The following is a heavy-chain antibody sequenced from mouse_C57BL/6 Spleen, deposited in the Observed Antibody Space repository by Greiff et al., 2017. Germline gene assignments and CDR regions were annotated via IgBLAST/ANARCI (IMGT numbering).Heavy chain of an antibody. CDR3: ARCITTVVATPAY. CDR2: IHPNSGST. D-gene: IGHD1-1*01. Sequence: QVQLQQPGAELVKPGASVKLSCKASGYTFTSYWMHWVKQRPGQGLEWIGMIHPNSGSTNYNEKFKSKATLTVDKSSSTAYMQLSSLTSEDSAVYYCARCITTVVATPAYWGQGTLVTVSA. J-gene: IGHJ3*01. V-gene: IGHV1-64*01. CDR1: GYTFTSYW.